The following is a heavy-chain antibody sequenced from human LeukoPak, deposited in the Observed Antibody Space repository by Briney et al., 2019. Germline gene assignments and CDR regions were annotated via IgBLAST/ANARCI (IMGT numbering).Heavy chain of an antibody. Sequence: GGSLRLSCAASGFTFYDYGMSWVRQAPGKGLEWVSGINWNGGSTGYADSVKGRFTISRDNAKNSLYLQMNSLRAEDTAVYYCAKSAGWLQLGAWFDPWGQGTLVTASS. CDR1: GFTFYDYG. D-gene: IGHD5-24*01. J-gene: IGHJ5*02. CDR3: AKSAGWLQLGAWFDP. V-gene: IGHV3-20*04. CDR2: INWNGGST.